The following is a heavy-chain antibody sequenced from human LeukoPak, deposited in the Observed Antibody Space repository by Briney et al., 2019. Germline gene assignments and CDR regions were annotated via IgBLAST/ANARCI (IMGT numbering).Heavy chain of an antibody. D-gene: IGHD3-16*01. CDR2: INGDGSEK. CDR1: GLTFNSHW. J-gene: IGHJ4*02. CDR3: VTGGGAY. V-gene: IGHV3-7*01. Sequence: GGSLRLSCAASGLTFNSHWMSWVRQAPGKGLEWVAMINGDGSEKNYVDSVKGLFTISRENAKNSLYLQMDNLRAEDMGVYYCVTGGGAYWGQGTLVTVS.